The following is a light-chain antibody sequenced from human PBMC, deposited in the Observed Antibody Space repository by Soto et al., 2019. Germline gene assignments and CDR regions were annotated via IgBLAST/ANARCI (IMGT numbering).Light chain of an antibody. CDR1: SSDVGSYNR. J-gene: IGLJ2*01. CDR3: SSYTSSSTMV. Sequence: QSALTQPPSVSGSPGQSVTISCTGTSSDVGSYNRVSWYQQPPGTAPKLMIYEVSNRPSGVPDRFSGSKSGNTASLTISGLQAADEAAYYRSSYTSSSTMVFGGGTKLTVL. V-gene: IGLV2-18*02. CDR2: EVS.